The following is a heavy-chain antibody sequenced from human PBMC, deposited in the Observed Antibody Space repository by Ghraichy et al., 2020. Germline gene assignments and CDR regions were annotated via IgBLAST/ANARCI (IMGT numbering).Heavy chain of an antibody. CDR1: GFSLSTSGVG. CDR3: AHSAGATPPSAAFDL. V-gene: IGHV2-5*02. CDR2: IYCDDDK. D-gene: IGHD1-26*01. Sequence: SGPTLVKPTQTLSLTCTFSGFSLSTSGVGVGWIRQPPGKALEWLALIYCDDDKRYSPSLNSRLTITKDTSKNQVVLTMTNMDPVDTATYYCAHSAGATPPSAAFDLWGQGIMVTVSS. J-gene: IGHJ3*01.